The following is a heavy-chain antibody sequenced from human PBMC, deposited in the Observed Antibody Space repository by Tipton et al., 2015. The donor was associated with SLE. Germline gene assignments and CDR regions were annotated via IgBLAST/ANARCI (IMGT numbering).Heavy chain of an antibody. CDR3: ARLHGYSYGLNWFDP. J-gene: IGHJ5*02. CDR1: GCSVRSSSIY. D-gene: IGHD5-18*01. V-gene: IGHV4-39*07. CDR2: IYYTGTTT. Sequence: TLSLTCTVSGCSVRSSSIYWAWIRQPPGKGLEGIGSIYYTGTTTYYNSFLKSRVTMSVDTSKNQFSLRLTSVIAADTAVYYCARLHGYSYGLNWFDPWGQGTLISVSS.